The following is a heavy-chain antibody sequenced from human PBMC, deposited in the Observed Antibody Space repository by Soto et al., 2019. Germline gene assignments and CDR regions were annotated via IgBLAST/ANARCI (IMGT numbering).Heavy chain of an antibody. CDR1: GFTFSSYA. CDR2: ISGSGGST. V-gene: IGHV3-23*01. Sequence: PGGSLRLSCAASGFTFSSYAMSWVRQAPGKGLEWVSAISGSGGSTYYADSVKGRFTISRDNSKNTLYLQMNSLRAEDTAVYYCAKDHHTIRYTYYFDYWSQGTLVTVSS. D-gene: IGHD3-16*02. J-gene: IGHJ4*02. CDR3: AKDHHTIRYTYYFDY.